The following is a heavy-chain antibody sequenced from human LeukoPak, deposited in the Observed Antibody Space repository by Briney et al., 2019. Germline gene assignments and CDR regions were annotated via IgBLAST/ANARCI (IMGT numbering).Heavy chain of an antibody. CDR3: ARVTTGGYYNC. V-gene: IGHV4-61*02. J-gene: IGHJ4*02. CDR2: IYTAGST. D-gene: IGHD3-22*01. CDR1: GGSISSGTYY. Sequence: SQTLSLTCTVSGGSISSGTYYWTWIRQPAGKGLEWIGRIYTAGSTNYNPSLKSRVTMSTDTSKNQFSLKLSSVTAADTAVYYCARVTTGGYYNCWGQGTLVTVSS.